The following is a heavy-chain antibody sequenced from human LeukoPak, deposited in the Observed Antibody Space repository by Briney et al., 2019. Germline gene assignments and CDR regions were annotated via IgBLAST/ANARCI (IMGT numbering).Heavy chain of an antibody. Sequence: GGSLXLSCAASGFTFSDYSMNWVRQAPGKGLEWVSSISSSSSYVYYADSVKGRFTISRDNAKNSLYLQMNSLRAEDTAVYYCARAASSWSYLNYWGQGTLVTVSS. CDR2: ISSSSSYV. J-gene: IGHJ4*02. V-gene: IGHV3-21*01. D-gene: IGHD6-13*01. CDR1: GFTFSDYS. CDR3: ARAASSWSYLNY.